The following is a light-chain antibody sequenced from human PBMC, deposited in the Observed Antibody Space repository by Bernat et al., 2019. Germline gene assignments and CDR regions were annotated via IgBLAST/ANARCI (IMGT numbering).Light chain of an antibody. V-gene: IGKV3-11*01. CDR2: DAS. Sequence: EVVLTQSPATLSLSPGESATLSCRASQSVSGFLAWYQQKPVQAPMLLIYDASNRATAIPARFSGSGSGTDFTLTISSLGPEDFAVYSCQQRAVWPPLTFGGGTKVEIK. CDR1: QSVSGF. J-gene: IGKJ4*01. CDR3: QQRAVWPPLT.